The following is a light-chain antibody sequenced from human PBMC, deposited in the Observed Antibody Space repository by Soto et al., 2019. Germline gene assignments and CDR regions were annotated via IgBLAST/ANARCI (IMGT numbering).Light chain of an antibody. J-gene: IGKJ2*01. V-gene: IGKV1-6*01. CDR3: LQDYNYPHT. CDR1: QGIRSD. Sequence: AIQMTQSPSSLSASVGDRVTITCRASQGIRSDLGWYQQKPGIAPKLLIYGASTLQSVLPSRFSGSGSGTDFTLTISSLQPEDFATYYCLQDYNYPHTFGQGTKLEIK. CDR2: GAS.